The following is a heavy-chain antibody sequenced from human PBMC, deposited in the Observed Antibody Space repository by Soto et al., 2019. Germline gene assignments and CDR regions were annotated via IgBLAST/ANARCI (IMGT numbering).Heavy chain of an antibody. D-gene: IGHD3-10*01. CDR1: GYSFTSYW. J-gene: IGHJ3*02. CDR3: ARRGLYGSGRPHAFDI. V-gene: IGHV5-51*01. CDR2: IYPGDSDT. Sequence: GESLKISCKGSGYSFTSYWIGWVRQMPGKGLEWMGIIYPGDSDTRYSPSFQGQVTISADKSISTAYLQWSSLKASDTAMYYCARRGLYGSGRPHAFDIWGQGTMVTVSS.